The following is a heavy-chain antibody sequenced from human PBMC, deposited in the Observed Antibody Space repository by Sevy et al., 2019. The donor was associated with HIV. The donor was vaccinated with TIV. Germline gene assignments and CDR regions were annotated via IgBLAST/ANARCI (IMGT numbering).Heavy chain of an antibody. CDR1: GFSVSRNH. J-gene: IGHJ4*02. CDR3: ARRLSSAWYFDF. CDR2: IYSDGTT. D-gene: IGHD6-19*01. Sequence: GGSLRLSCAASGFSVSRNHINWVRQAPGKGQEWISVIYSDGTTQYADSVKGPFTISRDTSNNTVYLQGSSLRADDTAVYYCARRLSSAWYFDFWGQGTLVTVSS. V-gene: IGHV3-53*01.